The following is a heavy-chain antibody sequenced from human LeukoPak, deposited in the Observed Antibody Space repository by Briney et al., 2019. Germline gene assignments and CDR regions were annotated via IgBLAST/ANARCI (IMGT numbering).Heavy chain of an antibody. Sequence: GASVNVSCKASGYTFTSYYMHWVRQAPGQGLEWMGIINPSGGSTSYAQKFQGRVTMTRDTSTSTVYMELSSLRSEDTAVYYCARVKGAGLLRDAFDIWGQGTMVTVSS. CDR1: GYTFTSYY. CDR3: ARVKGAGLLRDAFDI. CDR2: INPSGGST. V-gene: IGHV1-46*01. J-gene: IGHJ3*02. D-gene: IGHD1-26*01.